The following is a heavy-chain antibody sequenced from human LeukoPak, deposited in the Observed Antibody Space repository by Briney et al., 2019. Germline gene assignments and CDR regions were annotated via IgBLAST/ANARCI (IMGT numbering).Heavy chain of an antibody. CDR2: ISSSSSTI. V-gene: IGHV3-48*01. D-gene: IGHD6-13*01. CDR1: GFTFSSYS. Sequence: GGSLRLSCAASGFTFSSYSMNWVRQALGKGLEWVSYISSSSSTIYYADSVKGRFTISRDNAKNSLYLQMNSLRAEDTAVYYCARELEWQQLVFDYWGQGTLVTVSS. J-gene: IGHJ4*02. CDR3: ARELEWQQLVFDY.